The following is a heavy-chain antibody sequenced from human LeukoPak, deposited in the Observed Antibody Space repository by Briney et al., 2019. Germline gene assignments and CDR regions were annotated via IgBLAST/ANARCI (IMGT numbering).Heavy chain of an antibody. CDR3: ARGPRGSGWAHDAFDI. V-gene: IGHV1-8*01. CDR1: GYTFSSYD. Sequence: GASVKVSCKTSGYTFSSYDINWVRQASGQGLEWMGWMNPNSGNTGYAEKFQGRVTMTRDTSINTAYMDLSNLESDDTAVYYCARGPRGSGWAHDAFDIWGQGTMVTVSS. D-gene: IGHD6-19*01. CDR2: MNPNSGNT. J-gene: IGHJ3*02.